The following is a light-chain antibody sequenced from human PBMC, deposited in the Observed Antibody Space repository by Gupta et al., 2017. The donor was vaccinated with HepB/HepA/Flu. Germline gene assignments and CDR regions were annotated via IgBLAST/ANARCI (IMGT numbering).Light chain of an antibody. CDR1: QDIRNH. V-gene: IGKV1-33*01. CDR2: AAS. J-gene: IGKJ5*01. Sequence: DIQMTQSPSSLSASVGDRVTITCQASQDIRNHLNWCQQKPGKAPKFLIYAASHLETGVPSSFSGRGSGTDLPFTIISLQPEDNATYHCQKYHSLPPAFGQGTGLEIK. CDR3: QKYHSLPPA.